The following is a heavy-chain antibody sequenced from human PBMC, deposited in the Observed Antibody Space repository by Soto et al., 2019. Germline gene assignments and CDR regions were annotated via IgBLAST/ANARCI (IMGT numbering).Heavy chain of an antibody. Sequence: HPGXSLILSCAASGFTSNNAWMSCVRQAPLKGLEWVSAISGSGGSTYYADPVKGRFTISRDNSKNTLYLQMNSLRTEDTAVYYCAKDPPFVGFDYWGQGTLVTVSS. CDR2: ISGSGGST. V-gene: IGHV3-23*01. CDR1: GFTSNNAW. CDR3: AKDPPFVGFDY. J-gene: IGHJ4*02.